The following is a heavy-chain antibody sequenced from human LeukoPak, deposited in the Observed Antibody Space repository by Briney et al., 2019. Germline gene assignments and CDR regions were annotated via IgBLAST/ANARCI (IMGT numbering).Heavy chain of an antibody. CDR2: ISSSSSYI. CDR1: GFTFSSYS. J-gene: IGHJ6*04. D-gene: IGHD3-10*01. V-gene: IGHV3-21*01. CDR3: ARGGYGSRSYYSYYGMDV. Sequence: GGSLRLSCAASGFTFSSYSMNWVRQAPGKGLEWVSSISSSSSYIYYADSVKGRFTISRDNAKNSLYLQMNSLRAEDAAVYYCARGGYGSRSYYSYYGMDVWGKGTTVTVSS.